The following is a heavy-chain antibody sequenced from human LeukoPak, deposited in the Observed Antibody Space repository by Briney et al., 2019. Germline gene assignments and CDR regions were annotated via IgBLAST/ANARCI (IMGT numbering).Heavy chain of an antibody. CDR2: IYYSGST. CDR1: GGLISGSY. V-gene: IGHV4-59*12. CDR3: AVGDSSSWALDY. D-gene: IGHD6-13*01. J-gene: IGHJ4*02. Sequence: SETLSLTCTVSGGLISGSYWGWIRQPPGRGLEWIGYIYYSGSTNYNPSLKGRVTISVDTPKNQFSLKLSSVTAADTAVYYCAVGDSSSWALDYWGQGTLVTVSS.